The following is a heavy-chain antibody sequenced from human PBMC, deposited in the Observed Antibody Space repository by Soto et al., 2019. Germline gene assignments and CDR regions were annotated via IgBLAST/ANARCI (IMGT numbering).Heavy chain of an antibody. CDR2: INPAPAST. CDR3: ARGGWAGYSSKGGFDL. J-gene: IGHJ4*02. V-gene: IGHV1-46*01. D-gene: IGHD6-19*01. Sequence: QVQLVQSGAEVKKSGAAVKISCKTSGFTFTSYYLHWVRQAPGQGLEWMGLINPAPASTNYAEKFEARVPLTRDMSSTTVNRQLARLTSEDTGVYYCARGGWAGYSSKGGFDLWGQGTQITVSS. CDR1: GFTFTSYY.